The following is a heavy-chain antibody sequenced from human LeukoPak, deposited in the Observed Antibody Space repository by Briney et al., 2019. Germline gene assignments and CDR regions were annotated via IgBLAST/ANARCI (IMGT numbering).Heavy chain of an antibody. Sequence: PGGSLRLSCAASGFTFSSYAMSWVRQAPGKGLEWVSGISGSDGSTYYADSVEGRFTISRDNSKNTVHLQMNNVRVEDTAVYFCANEEVPNDYWGQGTLVTVSS. CDR2: ISGSDGST. V-gene: IGHV3-23*01. CDR1: GFTFSSYA. J-gene: IGHJ4*02. CDR3: ANEEVPNDY. D-gene: IGHD4/OR15-4a*01.